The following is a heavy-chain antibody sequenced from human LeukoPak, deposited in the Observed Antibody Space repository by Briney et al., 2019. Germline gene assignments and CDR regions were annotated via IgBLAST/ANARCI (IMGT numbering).Heavy chain of an antibody. CDR2: MSPNSGDT. Sequence: ASVKVSRKASGYTFTSYDFNWVRQATGQRPEWMGWMSPNSGDTGYAQKFQDRVTMTRNTSISTAYMELSSLRSDDTAVYYCARGPPNWGYDYWGPGTLVTVSS. CDR1: GYTFTSYD. D-gene: IGHD7-27*01. CDR3: ARGPPNWGYDY. V-gene: IGHV1-8*01. J-gene: IGHJ4*02.